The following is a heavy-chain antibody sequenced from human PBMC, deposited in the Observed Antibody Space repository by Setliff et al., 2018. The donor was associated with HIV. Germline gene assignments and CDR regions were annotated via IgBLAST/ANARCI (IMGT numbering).Heavy chain of an antibody. CDR2: ITDTGHT. Sequence: SETLSLTCTVYGGSLTHYYWTWIRQPPGGGLEWIGEITDTGHTNYNSSLQSRVTISLDTSKNQFSLKLSSVTAADTAVYYCARAYYSYYMDVWGKGTTVTVSS. CDR3: ARAYYSYYMDV. J-gene: IGHJ6*03. CDR1: GGSLTHYY. V-gene: IGHV4-34*01.